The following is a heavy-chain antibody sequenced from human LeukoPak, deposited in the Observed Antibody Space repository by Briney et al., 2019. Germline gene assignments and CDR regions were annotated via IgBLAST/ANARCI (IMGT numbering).Heavy chain of an antibody. CDR2: ISTSSSYI. Sequence: GGSLRLSCAASGFTFSSYSMNWVRQAPGKGLEWVSSISTSSSYIYYADSVKGRFTISRDNAKNSLYLQMNSLRAEDTAVYYCARDTNPTYYYDSSGGDYWGQGTLVTVSS. J-gene: IGHJ4*02. CDR1: GFTFSSYS. D-gene: IGHD3-22*01. V-gene: IGHV3-21*01. CDR3: ARDTNPTYYYDSSGGDY.